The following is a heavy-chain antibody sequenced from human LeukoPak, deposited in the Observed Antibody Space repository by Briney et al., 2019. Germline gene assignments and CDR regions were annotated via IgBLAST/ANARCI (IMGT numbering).Heavy chain of an antibody. D-gene: IGHD3-22*01. CDR1: GGSICSGGYS. CDR3: ARGTGGGPNSSGYRDDAFDI. V-gene: IGHV4-30-2*01. J-gene: IGHJ3*02. Sequence: SETLSLTCAVSGGSICSGGYSWSWIRQPPGGGLGWIRYIYHSGSTYYNPSLKSRVTISVDTSKNQFSLKLSSVTAADTAVYYGARGTGGGPNSSGYRDDAFDIWGKGTMVTVSS. CDR2: IYHSGST.